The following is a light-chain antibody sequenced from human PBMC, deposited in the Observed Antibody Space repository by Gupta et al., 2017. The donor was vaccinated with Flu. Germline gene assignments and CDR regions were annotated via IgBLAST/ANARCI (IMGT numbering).Light chain of an antibody. CDR3: SSYAGGRTLV. V-gene: IGLV2-23*02. J-gene: IGLJ2*01. CDR2: EVY. Sequence: QSVLTQPASMSGSPGQSITMSCTGTSSDVGGFNLVSWYQHHPGKAPKLMIFEVYKRPSGVSNRFSGSRSGSVASLTISGRQAEDEADYYCSSYAGGRTLVFGGGTKVTVL. CDR1: SSDVGGFNL.